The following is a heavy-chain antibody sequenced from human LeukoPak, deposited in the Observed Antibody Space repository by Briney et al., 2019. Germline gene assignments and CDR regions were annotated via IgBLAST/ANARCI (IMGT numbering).Heavy chain of an antibody. Sequence: AGGSLRLSCAASGFTFSTYSMNWVRQAPGKGLEWVSPISSSSSYRYYADSVKGRFTISRDNSKNTVYLQVISLTAEDTAVYYCARDLLGWELHYFDYWGQGTLVTVSS. D-gene: IGHD1-26*01. CDR2: ISSSSSYR. CDR1: GFTFSTYS. V-gene: IGHV3-21*04. J-gene: IGHJ4*02. CDR3: ARDLLGWELHYFDY.